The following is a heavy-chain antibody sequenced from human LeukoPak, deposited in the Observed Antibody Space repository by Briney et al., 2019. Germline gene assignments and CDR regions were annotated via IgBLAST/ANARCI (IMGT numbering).Heavy chain of an antibody. CDR2: INHSGST. Sequence: PSETLSLTCAVYGGSFSGYYWSWIRQPPGKGLEWIGEINHSGSTNYNPSLKSRVTISVDTSKNQFSLKLSSVTAADTAVYYCARGIAARPQRYYYYYGMDVWGQGTTVTVSS. CDR3: ARGIAARPQRYYYYYGMDV. D-gene: IGHD6-6*01. V-gene: IGHV4-34*01. J-gene: IGHJ6*02. CDR1: GGSFSGYY.